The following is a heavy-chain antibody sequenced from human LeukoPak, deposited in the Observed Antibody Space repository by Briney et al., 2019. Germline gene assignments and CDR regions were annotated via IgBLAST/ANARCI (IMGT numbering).Heavy chain of an antibody. CDR2: IYYSGST. V-gene: IGHV4-39*07. CDR3: ARDPPRYGDYGGRAFDI. D-gene: IGHD4-17*01. CDR1: GGSISSSSYY. J-gene: IGHJ3*02. Sequence: SETLSLTCTVSGGSISSSSYYWGWIRQPPGKGLEWIGSIYYSGSTYCNPSLKSRVTISVDTSKNQFSLKLSSVTAADTAVYYCARDPPRYGDYGGRAFDIWGQGTMVTVSS.